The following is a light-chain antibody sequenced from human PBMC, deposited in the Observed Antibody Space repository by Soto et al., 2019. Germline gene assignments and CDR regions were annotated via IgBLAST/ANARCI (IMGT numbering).Light chain of an antibody. CDR1: SSDVGNYNL. CDR3: CSYAGSSTLV. V-gene: IGLV2-23*01. J-gene: IGLJ2*01. CDR2: EGS. Sequence: QSALTQPASVSGSPGQSITISCTGTSSDVGNYNLVSWYQQHPGKAPKLLIYEGSKRHSGVSNHFSGSKSGNTASLTISGLHAEDEADYYCCSYAGSSTLVFGGGTKLTVL.